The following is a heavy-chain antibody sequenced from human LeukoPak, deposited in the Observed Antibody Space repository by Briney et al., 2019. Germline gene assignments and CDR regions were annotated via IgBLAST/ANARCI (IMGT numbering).Heavy chain of an antibody. V-gene: IGHV1-69*01. CDR1: GGTFSSYA. Sequence: SVKVSCKASGGTFSSYAISWVRQAPGQGLEWMGGIIPIFGTANYAQKFQGRVTITADESTSTAYMELSSLRSEDTAVYYCARDSAHTEVKDIVVVPAAQSYYYGMDVWGQGTTVTVSS. CDR3: ARDSAHTEVKDIVVVPAAQSYYYGMDV. J-gene: IGHJ6*02. D-gene: IGHD2-2*01. CDR2: IIPIFGTA.